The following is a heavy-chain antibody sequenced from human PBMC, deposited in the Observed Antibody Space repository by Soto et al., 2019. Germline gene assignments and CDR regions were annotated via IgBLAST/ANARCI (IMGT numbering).Heavy chain of an antibody. CDR1: GDSMSRYF. CDR2: IYYTGTT. Sequence: SETLSLTCTVSGDSMSRYFWSWIRQPPGKGLEWIGYIYYTGTTNYNPSLKSRVTILLDTSKNQFSLKVVSLTAADTAFYYCARGRGATYDDFDIWGQGALVTVSS. D-gene: IGHD1-26*01. J-gene: IGHJ3*02. V-gene: IGHV4-59*01. CDR3: ARGRGATYDDFDI.